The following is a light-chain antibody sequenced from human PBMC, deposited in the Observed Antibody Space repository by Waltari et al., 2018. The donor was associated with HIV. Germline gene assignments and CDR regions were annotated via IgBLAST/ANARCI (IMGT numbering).Light chain of an antibody. CDR2: KDN. Sequence: SYDLTQPPSVSVSPGQTARLACSGDELPKHESYWYQQRPGQAPVWLIYKDNERPSGIPERFSGSSSGTTVTLTITGVQADDEADYWCQSADSSGAWVFGGGTKLTVL. CDR1: ELPKHE. J-gene: IGLJ3*02. V-gene: IGLV3-25*03. CDR3: QSADSSGAWV.